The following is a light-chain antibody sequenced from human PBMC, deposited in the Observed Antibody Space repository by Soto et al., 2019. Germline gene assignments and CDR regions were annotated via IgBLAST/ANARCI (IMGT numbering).Light chain of an antibody. CDR3: QTWATGFVI. CDR1: RGHSRNA. CDR2: VNNDGSH. J-gene: IGLJ2*01. V-gene: IGLV4-69*01. Sequence: QSVLTQSPSASASLGASVKLTCTLSRGHSRNAIAWHQQLPQKGPRYLMKVNNDGSHTKGAGIPDRFSGSSSGAERYLIISRVQSDGAAASFCQTWATGFVIFGGGTKLPVL.